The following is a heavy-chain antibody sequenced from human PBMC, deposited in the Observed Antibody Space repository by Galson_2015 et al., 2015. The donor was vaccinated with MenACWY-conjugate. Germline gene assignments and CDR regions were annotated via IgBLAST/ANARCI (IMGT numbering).Heavy chain of an antibody. CDR1: GVSLSTSGGG. V-gene: IGHV2-5*02. J-gene: IGHJ2*01. Sequence: PSLVETTQTLTLTCTFSGVSLSTSGGGGGWVRQPPGKAPEWLALLFLDDDKRYNPYLKSRLTIPKGTSKNQVALTMTNMGPVDTATYYCARVYRNRLWCFDLWGRGTLVTVSS. CDR2: LFLDDDK. CDR3: ARVYRNRLWCFDL. D-gene: IGHD1-14*01.